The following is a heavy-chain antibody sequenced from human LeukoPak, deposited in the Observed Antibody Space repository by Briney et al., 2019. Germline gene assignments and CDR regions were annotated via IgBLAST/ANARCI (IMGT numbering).Heavy chain of an antibody. CDR1: GFTFSSYA. V-gene: IGHV3-23*01. CDR3: AKSKFGELELWDS. Sequence: GGSLRLSCAASGFTFSSYAMSWVRQAPGKGPEWVSFISGGGGRTYYADSVKGRFTISRDNSKNTVFLQMNSLRADDTAVYYCAKSKFGELELWDSWGQGTLVTVSS. D-gene: IGHD3-10*02. CDR2: ISGGGGRT. J-gene: IGHJ4*02.